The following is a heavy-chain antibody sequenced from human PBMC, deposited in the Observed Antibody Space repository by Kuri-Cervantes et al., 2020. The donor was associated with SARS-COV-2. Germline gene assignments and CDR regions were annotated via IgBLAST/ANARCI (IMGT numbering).Heavy chain of an antibody. CDR1: GYSISSGYY. CDR2: IYHSGST. J-gene: IGHJ5*02. Sequence: SETLSLTCAVSGYSISSGYYWGWIRRPPGKGLEWIGSIYHSGSTYYNPSLKSRVTLSVDTSKAQFSLNLISVTAADTAVYYCARLGGYRSGYNWFDPWGQGTLVTVSS. CDR3: ARLGGYRSGYNWFDP. D-gene: IGHD5-18*01. V-gene: IGHV4-38-2*01.